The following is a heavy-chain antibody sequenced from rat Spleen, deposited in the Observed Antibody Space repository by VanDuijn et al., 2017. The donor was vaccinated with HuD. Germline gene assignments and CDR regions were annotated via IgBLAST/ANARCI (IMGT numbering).Heavy chain of an antibody. V-gene: IGHV5S23*01. D-gene: IGHD4-3*01. CDR1: GFTFSNYY. CDR2: ITNSGGST. J-gene: IGHJ3*01. Sequence: EVQLVESGGGLVQPGRSLKLSCAASGFTFSNYYMAWVRQAPTKGLEWVASITNSGGSTYYRDSVKGRFTISRDNAKSTLYLQMDSLRSEDTATYYCVRKDTSGYSNWFAYWGQGTLVTVSS. CDR3: VRKDTSGYSNWFAY.